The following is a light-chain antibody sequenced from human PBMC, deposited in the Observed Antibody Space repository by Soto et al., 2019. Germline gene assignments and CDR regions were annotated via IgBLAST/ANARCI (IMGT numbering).Light chain of an antibody. CDR1: LSVSSSY. CDR3: QQYGSSPRT. V-gene: IGKV3-20*01. CDR2: GGS. Sequence: EFVLPQSPGTLSLSPGERATLSCRASLSVSSSYLDWYQQKPGQAPRLLIYGGSSSATGIPDRFSGSGSGSDFTLTISRLEPEDFAVYYCQQYGSSPRTFGQGTKVEL. J-gene: IGKJ1*01.